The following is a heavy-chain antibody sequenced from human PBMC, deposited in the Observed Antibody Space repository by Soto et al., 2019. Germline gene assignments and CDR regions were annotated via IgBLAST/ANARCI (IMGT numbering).Heavy chain of an antibody. Sequence: AASVKVSCKASGYTLTSYDINWVRQATGQGLEWMGWMNPNSGNTGYAQKFQGGATMTRNTSISTAYMELSSLRSEDTAVYYCARRRGSSSRTTPSWFDPWGQGTLVTVSS. CDR2: MNPNSGNT. V-gene: IGHV1-8*01. CDR3: ARRRGSSSRTTPSWFDP. J-gene: IGHJ5*02. D-gene: IGHD6-13*01. CDR1: GYTLTSYD.